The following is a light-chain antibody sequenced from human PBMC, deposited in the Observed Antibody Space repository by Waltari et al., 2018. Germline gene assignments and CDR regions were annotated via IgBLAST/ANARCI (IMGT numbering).Light chain of an antibody. Sequence: DIVMTQSPLSLPVTPGEPASISCRSSQSLLHSNGYNYFNWYLQKPGQSPQLLIYLGSDRASGVPDRFSGSGSGTDFTLEISRVEADDVGVYYCMQVLQTPFTVGPGTTVDIK. V-gene: IGKV2-28*01. J-gene: IGKJ3*01. CDR2: LGS. CDR1: QSLLHSNGYNY. CDR3: MQVLQTPFT.